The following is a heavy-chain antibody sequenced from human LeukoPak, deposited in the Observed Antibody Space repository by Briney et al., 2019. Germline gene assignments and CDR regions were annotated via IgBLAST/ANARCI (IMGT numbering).Heavy chain of an antibody. D-gene: IGHD3-3*01. CDR2: INPNSGGT. J-gene: IGHJ4*02. CDR3: ARGGLWSGYYYYFDY. V-gene: IGHV1-2*02. CDR1: GYTFTGYY. Sequence: ASVKVSCKASGYTFTGYYMHWVRQAPGQGLEWMGWINPNSGGTNYAQKFQGRVTMTRDTSISTAYMELSRLRSDDTAVYYCARGGLWSGYYYYFDYWGQGTLVTVSS.